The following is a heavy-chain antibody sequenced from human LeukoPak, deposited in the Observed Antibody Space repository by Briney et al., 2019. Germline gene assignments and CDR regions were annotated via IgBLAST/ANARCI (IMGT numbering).Heavy chain of an antibody. J-gene: IGHJ4*02. CDR3: AKVKYTFGGVIDPYYFDY. CDR2: ISWNSGSI. V-gene: IGHV3-9*01. Sequence: GGSLRLSCAASGFTFDDYAMHWVRQAPGKGLEWVSGISWNSGSIGYADSVKGRFTISRDNAKNSLYLQMNGLRAEDTALYYCAKVKYTFGGVIDPYYFDYWGQGTLVTVSS. CDR1: GFTFDDYA. D-gene: IGHD3-16*02.